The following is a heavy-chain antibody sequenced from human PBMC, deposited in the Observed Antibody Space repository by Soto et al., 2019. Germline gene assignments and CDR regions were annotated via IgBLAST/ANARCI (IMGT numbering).Heavy chain of an antibody. V-gene: IGHV3-11*01. J-gene: IGHJ6*02. Sequence: QVQLVESGGGLVKPGGSLRLSCAASGFTFSDYYMSWIRQAPGKGLEWVSYISSSGSTIYYADSVKGRFTISRDNAKNSLYLQLSSLRDEDTAVYYCARGDCSGGSCDQLYYYYGMAVWGQGTTVTVSS. CDR2: ISSSGSTI. CDR3: ARGDCSGGSCDQLYYYYGMAV. CDR1: GFTFSDYY. D-gene: IGHD2-15*01.